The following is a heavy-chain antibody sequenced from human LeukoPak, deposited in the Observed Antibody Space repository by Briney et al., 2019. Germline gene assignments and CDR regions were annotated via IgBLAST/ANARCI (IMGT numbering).Heavy chain of an antibody. V-gene: IGHV1-18*01. D-gene: IGHD5/OR15-5a*01. CDR3: PPSPHLSTLRHQSPAYYAYMGV. J-gene: IGHJ6*03. CDR1: GYTFTSYG. Sequence: ASVKVSRKASGYTFTSYGISWVRQAPGQGLEWMGWISAYNGNTNYAQKLQGRVTMTTDTSTSTAYMELRSLRSDDTAVYYCPPSPHLSTLRHQSPAYYAYMGVWGKGTTVTVSS. CDR2: ISAYNGNT.